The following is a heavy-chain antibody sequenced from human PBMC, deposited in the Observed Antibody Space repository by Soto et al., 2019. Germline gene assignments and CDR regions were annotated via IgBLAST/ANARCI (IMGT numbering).Heavy chain of an antibody. V-gene: IGHV4-30-4*07. D-gene: IGHD5-12*01. CDR2: VYQSGRT. CDR1: CAYVSSAGYS. CDR3: ARGQSIVAAIDYFDY. Sequence: PSETLSLTCSFSCAYVSSAGYSWSWIRQPPGKGLEWIGYVYQSGRTYGSVTTSYNPSLKSRVTISVDRSTNQFSLKLISVTAADTAVYFCARGQSIVAAIDYFDYWGQGSLVTVSS. J-gene: IGHJ4*02.